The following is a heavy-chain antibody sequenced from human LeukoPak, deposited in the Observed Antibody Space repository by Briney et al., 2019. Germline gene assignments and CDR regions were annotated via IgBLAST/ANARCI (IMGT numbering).Heavy chain of an antibody. V-gene: IGHV3-9*01. J-gene: IGHJ4*02. CDR1: GFTFDDYI. CDR3: AKEDHFAS. Sequence: GRSLRLSCAASGFTFDDYIMHGVRHAPGKGLEWVSGITWNSGSIGYADSVRGRFTNSRDNAKNSLYLEMNSLRAEDTALYYCAKEDHFASWGQGTLVTVSS. CDR2: ITWNSGSI.